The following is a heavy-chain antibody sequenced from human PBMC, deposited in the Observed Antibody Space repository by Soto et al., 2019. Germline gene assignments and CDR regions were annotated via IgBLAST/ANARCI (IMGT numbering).Heavy chain of an antibody. CDR2: IWYDGSNK. D-gene: IGHD3-22*01. CDR1: GFTFSSYG. J-gene: IGHJ4*02. CDR3: ARDYDSSGYPRYYFDY. Sequence: PGGFLRLSCAASGFTFSSYGMHWVRQAPGKGLEWVAVIWYDGSNKYYADSVKGRFTISRDNSKNTLYLQMNSLRAEDTAVYYCARDYDSSGYPRYYFDYWGQGT. V-gene: IGHV3-33*01.